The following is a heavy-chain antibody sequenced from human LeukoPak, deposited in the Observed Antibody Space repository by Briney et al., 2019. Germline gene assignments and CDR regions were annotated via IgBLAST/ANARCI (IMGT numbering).Heavy chain of an antibody. CDR1: GFTFGDYA. CDR3: TRAENYDILTGYSDGDY. CDR2: IRSKAYGGTT. D-gene: IGHD3-9*01. J-gene: IGHJ4*02. Sequence: QPGRSLRHSCTASGFTFGDYAMSWVRQAPGKGLEWVGFIRSKAYGGTTEYAASVKGRFTISRDDSKSIAYLQMNSLKTEDTAVYYCTRAENYDILTGYSDGDYWGQGTLVTVSS. V-gene: IGHV3-49*04.